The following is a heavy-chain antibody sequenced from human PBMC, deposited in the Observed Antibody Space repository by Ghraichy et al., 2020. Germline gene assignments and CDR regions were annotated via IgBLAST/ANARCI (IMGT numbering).Heavy chain of an antibody. J-gene: IGHJ4*02. D-gene: IGHD3-3*01. CDR3: ARDRTYYDFWSGYFDY. V-gene: IGHV4-61*01. Sequence: GSLRLSCTVSGGSVSSGSYYWSWIRQPPGKGLEWIGYIYYSWSTNYNPSLKSRVTISVDTSKNQFSLKLSSVTAADTAVYYCARDRTYYDFWSGYFDYWGPGTLVTVSS. CDR2: IYYSWST. CDR1: GGSVSSGSYY.